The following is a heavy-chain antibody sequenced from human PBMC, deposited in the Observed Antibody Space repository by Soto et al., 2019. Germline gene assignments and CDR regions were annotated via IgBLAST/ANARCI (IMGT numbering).Heavy chain of an antibody. Sequence: PSETLSLTCTVSGGSISSYYWSWIRQPPGKGLEWIGYIYYSGSTNYNPSLKSRVTISVDTSKNQFSLKLSSVTAADTAVYYCARGRIAAAGKYYYYYYGMDVWGQGTTVTVSS. CDR1: GGSISSYY. D-gene: IGHD6-13*01. J-gene: IGHJ6*02. V-gene: IGHV4-59*12. CDR2: IYYSGST. CDR3: ARGRIAAAGKYYYYYYGMDV.